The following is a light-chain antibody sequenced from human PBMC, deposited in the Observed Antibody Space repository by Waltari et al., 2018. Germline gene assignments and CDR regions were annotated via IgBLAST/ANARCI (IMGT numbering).Light chain of an antibody. J-gene: IGLJ1*01. Sequence: QSALTQPASVAGSPGQSITISCTGTSSDVGCYNFVSWYQQLPRKAPKLMIYDVSNRPSGVCNRFSGSKSSNTASLTISGLQAEDEADYYCSSYTSSDTPVFGTGTKVTVV. CDR2: DVS. CDR1: SSDVGCYNF. CDR3: SSYTSSDTPV. V-gene: IGLV2-14*01.